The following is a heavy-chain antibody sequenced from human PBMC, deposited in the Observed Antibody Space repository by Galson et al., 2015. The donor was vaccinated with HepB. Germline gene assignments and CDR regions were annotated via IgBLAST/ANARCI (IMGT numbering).Heavy chain of an antibody. CDR1: GYRFISYW. CDR3: ARVYRGDDFGRP. V-gene: IGHV5-10-1*01. D-gene: IGHD1-26*01. Sequence: QSGAEVKKPGEPLKISCTGSGYRFISYWIGWVRQMPGKGLEWMGRIDPSDSYTNYSPSFQGHVTISADKSISTAYLQWSSLKASDTAMYYCARVYRGDDFGRPWGQGTLVTVSS. CDR2: IDPSDSYT. J-gene: IGHJ5*02.